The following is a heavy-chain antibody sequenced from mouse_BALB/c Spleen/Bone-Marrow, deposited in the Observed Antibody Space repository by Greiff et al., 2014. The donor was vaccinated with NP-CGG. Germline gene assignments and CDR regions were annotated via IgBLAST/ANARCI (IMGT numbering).Heavy chain of an antibody. CDR1: GFTFSSYG. V-gene: IGHV5-6-3*01. J-gene: IGHJ1*01. D-gene: IGHD2-1*01. CDR2: INSNGGST. Sequence: EVHLVESGGGLVQPGGSLKLSCAASGFTFSSYGMSWVRQTPDKSLELVATINSNGGSTYYPDSVKGRFTISRDNAKNTLHLQMSSLKSEDTAMYYCARPYGNWYFDVWGAGTTVTVSS. CDR3: ARPYGNWYFDV.